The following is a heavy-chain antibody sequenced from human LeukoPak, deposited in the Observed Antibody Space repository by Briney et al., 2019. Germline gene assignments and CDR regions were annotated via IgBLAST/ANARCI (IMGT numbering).Heavy chain of an antibody. J-gene: IGHJ4*02. CDR2: ISSSSSTI. Sequence: GGSLRLPRAASGFTFSSYSMNWVRQAPGKGLEWVSYISSSSSTIYYADSVKGRFTISRDNAKNSLYLQMNSLRAEDTAVYYCASEVRGDYSWAYWGQGTLVTVSS. CDR1: GFTFSSYS. V-gene: IGHV3-48*01. D-gene: IGHD4-17*01. CDR3: ASEVRGDYSWAY.